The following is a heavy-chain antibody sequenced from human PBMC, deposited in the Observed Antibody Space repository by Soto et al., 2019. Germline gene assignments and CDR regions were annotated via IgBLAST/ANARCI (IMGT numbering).Heavy chain of an antibody. D-gene: IGHD4-17*01. CDR2: ISYDGSNK. Sequence: PGVSLRLSCAASGFTFSSYGMHWVRQAPGKGLEWVAVISYDGSNKYYADSVKGRFTISRDNSKNTLYLQMNSLRAEDKAVYYCAKDLDDYGDYNNWFDPWGQGNLVTVSS. CDR3: AKDLDDYGDYNNWFDP. J-gene: IGHJ5*02. CDR1: GFTFSSYG. V-gene: IGHV3-30*18.